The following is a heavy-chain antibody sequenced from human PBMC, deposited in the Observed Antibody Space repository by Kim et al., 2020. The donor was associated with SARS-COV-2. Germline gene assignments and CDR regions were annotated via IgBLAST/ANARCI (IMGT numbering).Heavy chain of an antibody. V-gene: IGHV4-39*01. CDR1: GGSISSSSYY. J-gene: IGHJ3*02. Sequence: SETLSLTCTVSGGSISSSSYYWGWIRQPPGKGLEWIGSIYYSGSTYYNPSLKSRVTISVDTSKNQFSLKLSSVTAADTAVYYCARHPNYPGLDAFDIWGQGTMVTVSS. CDR3: ARHPNYPGLDAFDI. CDR2: IYYSGST. D-gene: IGHD3-10*01.